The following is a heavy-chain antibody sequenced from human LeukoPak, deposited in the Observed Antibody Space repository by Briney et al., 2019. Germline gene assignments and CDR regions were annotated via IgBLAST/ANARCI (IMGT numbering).Heavy chain of an antibody. CDR3: ARSAAGLSYGMDV. J-gene: IGHJ6*02. Sequence: SETLPLTCTVSGDSISSSYWSWIRQPPGKGLEWIGHIYYSGSTNYNPSLKSRVTISVTKNQFSLKLSSVTAADTAVYFCARSAAGLSYGMDVWGQGTTVTVSS. CDR1: GDSISSSY. D-gene: IGHD6-13*01. V-gene: IGHV4-59*08. CDR2: IYYSGST.